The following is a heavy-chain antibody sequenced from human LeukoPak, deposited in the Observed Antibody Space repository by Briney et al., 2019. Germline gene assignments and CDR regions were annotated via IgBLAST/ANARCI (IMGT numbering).Heavy chain of an antibody. CDR2: IYDSGTT. CDR1: RGSIRTYY. J-gene: IGHJ3*02. D-gene: IGHD1-26*01. Sequence: SETLSLTCTVSRGSIRTYYWSWIRQSPGKGLEWIGYIYDSGTTKYNPSLKSRVTISVDTSKNQFSLKLSSVTAADTAVYYCARSGGNYYDTDASDIWGQGTMVTVSS. V-gene: IGHV4-59*08. CDR3: ARSGGNYYDTDASDI.